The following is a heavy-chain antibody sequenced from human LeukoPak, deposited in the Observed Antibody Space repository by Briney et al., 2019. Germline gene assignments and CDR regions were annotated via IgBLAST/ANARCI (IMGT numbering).Heavy chain of an antibody. D-gene: IGHD2-2*01. Sequence: GGSLRLSCAASGFTFSRYSMNWVRQAPGKGLEWVSYISGSANVMYYADSVKGRFTISRVNAKNSLYLQMNSLRDEDTAIYYCARGPPPIVVIPTGSDYWGQGTLVTVCS. CDR2: ISGSANVM. CDR1: GFTFSRYS. V-gene: IGHV3-48*02. CDR3: ARGPPPIVVIPTGSDY. J-gene: IGHJ4*02.